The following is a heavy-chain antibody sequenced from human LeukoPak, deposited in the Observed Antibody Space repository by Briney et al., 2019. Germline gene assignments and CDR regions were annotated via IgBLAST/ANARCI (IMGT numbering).Heavy chain of an antibody. CDR2: LGTNGDT. Sequence: PGGSLRLSCEASGFTFSSSYMYWVRQAAGRGLEWVSALGTNGDTYYLGSVKGRFTISRENGKNSLNLQMNSLGVDDTAVYYCAREWRGIASHYHGMDLWGQGTTVTVSS. J-gene: IGHJ6*02. D-gene: IGHD6-6*01. CDR1: GFTFSSSY. V-gene: IGHV3-13*01. CDR3: AREWRGIASHYHGMDL.